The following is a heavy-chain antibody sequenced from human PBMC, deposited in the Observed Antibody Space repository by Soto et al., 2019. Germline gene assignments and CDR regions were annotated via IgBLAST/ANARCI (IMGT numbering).Heavy chain of an antibody. CDR1: GGSFSCYS. D-gene: IGHD2-21*02. J-gene: IGHJ4*02. CDR3: AREKTAGLFDY. V-gene: IGHV4-34*01. CDR2: INHTGST. Sequence: QVQLQQWGAGLLKPSETLSLTCAVYGGSFSCYSWTWIRQPPGTGLEWIGEINHTGSTNYNPSLKSRVTISVETSKNQFSLKLTSVTAADTAVYYCAREKTAGLFDYWGQGTLVTVS.